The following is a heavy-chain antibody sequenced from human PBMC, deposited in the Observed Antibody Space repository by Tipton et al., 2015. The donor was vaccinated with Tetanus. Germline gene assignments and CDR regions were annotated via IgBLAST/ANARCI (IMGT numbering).Heavy chain of an antibody. D-gene: IGHD2-15*01. V-gene: IGHV4-59*04. CDR2: IYYSGST. Sequence: TLSLTCTVSGGSISSYYWSWIRQPPGKGLEWIGYIYYSGSTYYNPSLKSRVTISVDTSKNQFSLKLSSVTAADTAVYYCASRGTTTHGGYCSGGSCYSGFPDYWGQGTLVTVSS. J-gene: IGHJ4*02. CDR3: ASRGTTTHGGYCSGGSCYSGFPDY. CDR1: GGSISSYY.